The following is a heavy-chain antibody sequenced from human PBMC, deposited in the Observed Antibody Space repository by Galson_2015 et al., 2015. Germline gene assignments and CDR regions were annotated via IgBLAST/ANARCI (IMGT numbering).Heavy chain of an antibody. CDR2: ISGTGGSR. Sequence: SLRLSCAASGFTFNSYAMSWVRQAPGKGLEWVSGISGTGGSRWYADSVKGRFTISRDTSKNTLYLQMNSLRAEDTAVYFCAKEAYFYGSGSYFLDYYYYYYIDVGGTGTTVTVSS. V-gene: IGHV3-23*01. CDR3: AKEAYFYGSGSYFLDYYYYYYIDV. J-gene: IGHJ6*03. CDR1: GFTFNSYA. D-gene: IGHD3-10*01.